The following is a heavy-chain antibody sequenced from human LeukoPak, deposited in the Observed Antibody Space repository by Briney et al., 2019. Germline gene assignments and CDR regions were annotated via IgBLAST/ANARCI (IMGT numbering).Heavy chain of an antibody. D-gene: IGHD2-2*01. Sequence: QAGGSLRLSCAASGFTFSSYWMSWVRQAPGKGLEWVANIKQDGSEKYYVDSVKGRFTISRDNAKNSLYLQMNSLRAEDTAVYYCATTRQYTNYYYYDGMVVGGQGTTVAASS. J-gene: IGHJ6*01. CDR1: GFTFSSYW. CDR3: ATTRQYTNYYYYDGMVV. V-gene: IGHV3-7*01. CDR2: IKQDGSEK.